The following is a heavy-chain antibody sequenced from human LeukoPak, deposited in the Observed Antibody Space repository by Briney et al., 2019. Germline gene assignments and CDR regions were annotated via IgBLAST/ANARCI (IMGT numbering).Heavy chain of an antibody. CDR3: ARGRRRVTMVRGQMNWFDP. Sequence: SETLSLTCAVYGGSFSGYYWSWIRQPPGKGLEWIGEINHSGSTNYNPSLKSRVTISVDTSKNQFPLKLSSVTAADTAVYYCARGRRRVTMVRGQMNWFDPWGQGTLVTVSS. V-gene: IGHV4-34*01. D-gene: IGHD3-10*01. CDR2: INHSGST. J-gene: IGHJ5*02. CDR1: GGSFSGYY.